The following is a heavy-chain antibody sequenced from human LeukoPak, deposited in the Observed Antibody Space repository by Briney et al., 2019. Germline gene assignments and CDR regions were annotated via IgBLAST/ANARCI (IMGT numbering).Heavy chain of an antibody. CDR2: INHSGST. Sequence: PSETLSLTCAVYGGSFSGYYWSWIRQPPGKGLEWIGEINHSGSTYYNPSLKSRVTISVDTSKNQFSLKLSSVTAADTAVYYCARARDEAVAGTFDPWGQGTLVTVSS. V-gene: IGHV4-34*01. J-gene: IGHJ5*02. CDR1: GGSFSGYY. D-gene: IGHD6-19*01. CDR3: ARARDEAVAGTFDP.